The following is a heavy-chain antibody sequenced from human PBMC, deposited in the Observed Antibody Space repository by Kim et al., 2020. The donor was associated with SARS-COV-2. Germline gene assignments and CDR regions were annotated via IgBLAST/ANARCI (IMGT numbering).Heavy chain of an antibody. CDR3: ARTSERRGAFDI. CDR2: IYYSGST. CDR1: GGSISRYY. V-gene: IGHV4-59*01. Sequence: SETLSLTCTVSGGSISRYYWSWIRQPPGKGLEWIGYIYYSGSTNYNPSLKSRVTISVDTSKNQFSLKLSSVTAADTAVYYCARTSERRGAFDIWGQGTMVTVSS. J-gene: IGHJ3*02.